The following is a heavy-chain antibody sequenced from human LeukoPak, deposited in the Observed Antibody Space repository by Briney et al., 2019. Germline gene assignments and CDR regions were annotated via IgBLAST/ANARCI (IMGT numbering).Heavy chain of an antibody. V-gene: IGHV1-69*01. D-gene: IGHD5-24*01. CDR3: ARVSYIYNPRLRDGSAGYFDY. J-gene: IGHJ4*02. CDR1: GGTFSSYA. CDR2: IIPIFGTA. Sequence: GSSVKVSCKASGGTFSSYAISWVRQAPGQGLEWMGGIIPIFGTANYAQKFQGRVTITADESTSTAYMELSSLRSEDTAVYYCARVSYIYNPRLRDGSAGYFDYWGQGTLVTVSS.